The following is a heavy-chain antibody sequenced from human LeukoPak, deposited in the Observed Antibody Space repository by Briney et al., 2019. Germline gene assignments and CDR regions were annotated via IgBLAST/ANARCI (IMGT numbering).Heavy chain of an antibody. Sequence: GGSLRLSCVASGFTFSKAWMSWVRQAPGKGLEWVGRIKSKTDGGTTDYAAPVKGEFTISRDDSKNTLYLQMNSLKTEDAAVYYCTTPYYGSGKGYWGQGTLVTVSS. J-gene: IGHJ4*02. CDR2: IKSKTDGGTT. D-gene: IGHD3-10*01. CDR1: GFTFSKAW. V-gene: IGHV3-15*01. CDR3: TTPYYGSGKGY.